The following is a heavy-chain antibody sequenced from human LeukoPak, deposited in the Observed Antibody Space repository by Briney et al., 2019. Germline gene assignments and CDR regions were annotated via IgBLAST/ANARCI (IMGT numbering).Heavy chain of an antibody. CDR1: GFTFSSYG. J-gene: IGHJ4*02. D-gene: IGHD6-13*01. Sequence: GGSLRLSCAASGFTFSSYGMHWSPKAPAKGREGVAFIRYDGSNKYYAASVKGRFTISRDNSKNTLYLQMNSLRAEDTAVYYCAKDKSSSWLFDYWGQGTLVTVSS. CDR3: AKDKSSSWLFDY. CDR2: IRYDGSNK. V-gene: IGHV3-30*02.